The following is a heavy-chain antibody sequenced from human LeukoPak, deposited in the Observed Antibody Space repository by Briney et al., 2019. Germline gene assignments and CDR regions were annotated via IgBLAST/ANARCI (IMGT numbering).Heavy chain of an antibody. CDR1: GFTFSSYA. Sequence: GGSLRLSCAASGFTFSSYAMSWVRQAPGKGLEWVSAISGSGGSTYYADSVKGRFTISRDNSKNTLYLQMNSLRAEDTAVYYCAKGGRRYSSSGATFDYWGQGTLVTVSS. CDR3: AKGGRRYSSSGATFDY. CDR2: ISGSGGST. D-gene: IGHD6-6*01. V-gene: IGHV3-23*01. J-gene: IGHJ4*02.